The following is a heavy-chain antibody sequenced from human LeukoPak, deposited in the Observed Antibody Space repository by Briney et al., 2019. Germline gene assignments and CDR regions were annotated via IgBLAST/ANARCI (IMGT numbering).Heavy chain of an antibody. V-gene: IGHV4-61*01. CDR3: ARDRGAAAGTPSLSWFDP. J-gene: IGHJ5*02. CDR1: GVSISSSSYY. CDR2: IYYSGST. Sequence: SETLSLTCTVSGVSISSSSYYWSWIRQPPGKGLEWIGYIYYSGSTNYNPSLKGRVTISVDTSKNQFSLKLSSVTAADTAVYYCARDRGAAAGTPSLSWFDPWGQGTLVTVSS. D-gene: IGHD6-13*01.